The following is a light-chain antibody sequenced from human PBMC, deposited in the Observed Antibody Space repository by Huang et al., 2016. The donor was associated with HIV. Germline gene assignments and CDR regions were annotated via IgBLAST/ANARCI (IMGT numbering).Light chain of an antibody. CDR1: QFISNY. CDR3: QQYATHPLT. J-gene: IGKJ5*01. CDR2: DAS. Sequence: DVRMTQSPSSLSASVGDRVTITCRARQFISNYVAWIQQKPGKAPKSLIYDASTLQSWVPSRFSASGSGTDFTRTIRSLQPEDFATYYCQQYATHPLTFGQGTRLEVK. V-gene: IGKV1-16*01.